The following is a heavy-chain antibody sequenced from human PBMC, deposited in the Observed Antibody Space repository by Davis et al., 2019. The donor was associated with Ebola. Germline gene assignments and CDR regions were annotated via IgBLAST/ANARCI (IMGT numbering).Heavy chain of an antibody. CDR2: ISSSGSTI. CDR1: GFTFSSYG. CDR3: ARGRPSTVTKWFYFDY. V-gene: IGHV3-48*04. Sequence: GGSLRLSCAASGFTFSSYGMHWVRQAPGKGLEWVSYISSSGSTIYYADSVKGRFTISRDNAKNSLYLQMNSLRAEDTAVYYCARGRPSTVTKWFYFDYWGQGTLVTVSS. D-gene: IGHD4-17*01. J-gene: IGHJ4*02.